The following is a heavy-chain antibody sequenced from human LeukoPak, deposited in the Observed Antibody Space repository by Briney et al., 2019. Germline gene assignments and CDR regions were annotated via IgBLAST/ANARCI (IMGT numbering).Heavy chain of an antibody. CDR2: ISGGGSGT. CDR3: TSWGDTTAEYFQR. D-gene: IGHD2-21*02. V-gene: IGHV3-23*01. Sequence: GGSLRLSCAASGFTFSTYAMSWVRQAPGKGLEWVSVISGGGSGTYYADSVKGRFTISRDNSKNTLSLQMNSLRVEDTAVYYCTSWGDTTAEYFQRWGQGTLVTVSS. J-gene: IGHJ1*01. CDR1: GFTFSTYA.